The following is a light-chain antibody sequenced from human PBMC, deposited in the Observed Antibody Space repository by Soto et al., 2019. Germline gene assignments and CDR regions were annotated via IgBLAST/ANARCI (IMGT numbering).Light chain of an antibody. CDR1: QSVLYSSNNKNY. J-gene: IGKJ1*01. V-gene: IGKV4-1*01. CDR3: QQYFLPWT. CDR2: WAS. Sequence: DIVMTQSPDSLAVSLGERATINCKSSQSVLYSSNNKNYLAWYQQKPGQPPKLLIYWASTRESGVPDRFSGSGSGTDFTLTISSLQAEDVAVYYCQQYFLPWTFGQGTKEEIK.